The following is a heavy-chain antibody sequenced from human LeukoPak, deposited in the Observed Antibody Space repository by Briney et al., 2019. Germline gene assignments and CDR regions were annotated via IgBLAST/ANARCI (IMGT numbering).Heavy chain of an antibody. CDR2: IYSGGST. Sequence: QPGGSLRLSCAASGFTVSSHYMSWVRQAPGKGLEWVSAIYSGGSTYYADSVKGRFTISRHNSKNTLYLQMNSLRAEDTAVYYCAREGGAAAGLYYFDYWGQGTLVTVSS. D-gene: IGHD6-13*01. CDR3: AREGGAAAGLYYFDY. V-gene: IGHV3-53*04. CDR1: GFTVSSHY. J-gene: IGHJ4*02.